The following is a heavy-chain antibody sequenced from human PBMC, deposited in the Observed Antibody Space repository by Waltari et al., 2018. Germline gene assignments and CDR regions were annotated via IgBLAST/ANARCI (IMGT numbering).Heavy chain of an antibody. CDR2: IYYTGGT. J-gene: IGHJ5*02. CDR1: GGSISGFY. Sequence: QVQLQESGPSLLKPSETLSLICTVSGGSISGFYWSWVRQPPGKGLDWIGYIYYTGGTKFNPSLNSRVTMSVDTSKTQFSLKRSSVTAADTAFYYCARGGGGDWEWFDPWGQGTLVTVSS. CDR3: ARGGGGDWEWFDP. V-gene: IGHV4-59*01. D-gene: IGHD2-21*02.